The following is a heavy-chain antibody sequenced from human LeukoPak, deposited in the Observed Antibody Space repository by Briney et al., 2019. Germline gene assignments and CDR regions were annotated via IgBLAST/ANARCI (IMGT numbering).Heavy chain of an antibody. V-gene: IGHV3-53*01. D-gene: IGHD6-13*01. Sequence: GGSLRLSCAASGFTVSNNHMTWVRRAPGKGLEWVSVVYTAGSTYYADSVKGRFTISRDNSKNTVYLQMNSLRVGDTAVYYCARGYSSNWNYFDYWGQGILVTVSS. CDR1: GFTVSNNH. J-gene: IGHJ4*02. CDR3: ARGYSSNWNYFDY. CDR2: VYTAGST.